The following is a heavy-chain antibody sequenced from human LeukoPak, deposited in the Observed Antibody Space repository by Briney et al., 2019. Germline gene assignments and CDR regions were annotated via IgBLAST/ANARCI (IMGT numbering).Heavy chain of an antibody. D-gene: IGHD1-26*01. CDR3: ARDTSGSYSGWPFDY. CDR1: GGTFTSYA. J-gene: IGHJ4*02. V-gene: IGHV1-69*01. CDR2: IIPIFGTA. Sequence: GSSVKVSCKASGGTFTSYAISWVRQAPGQGLEWMGGIIPIFGTANYAQKFQGRVTITADESTSTAYMELSSLRSEDTAVYYCARDTSGSYSGWPFDYWGQGTLVTVSS.